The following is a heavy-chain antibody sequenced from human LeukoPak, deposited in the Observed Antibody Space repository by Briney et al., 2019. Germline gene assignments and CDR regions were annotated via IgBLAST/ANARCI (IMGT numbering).Heavy chain of an antibody. CDR1: GYTFTGYY. J-gene: IGHJ4*02. D-gene: IGHD6-13*01. V-gene: IGHV1-2*06. CDR2: INPNSGGT. Sequence: VASVKVSCKASGYTFTGYYMHWVRQAPGQGLEWMGRINPNSGGTNYAQKFQGRVTMTRDTSISTAYMDLSRLRSDDTAVYHCAREPLDSSSWSHYFDYWGQGTLVTVSS. CDR3: AREPLDSSSWSHYFDY.